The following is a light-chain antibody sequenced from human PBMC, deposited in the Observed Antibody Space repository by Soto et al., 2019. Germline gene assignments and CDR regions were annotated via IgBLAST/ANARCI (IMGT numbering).Light chain of an antibody. CDR3: SSYTNSGTFWV. V-gene: IGLV2-14*03. J-gene: IGLJ3*02. Sequence: QSALTQPASVSGSPGQSITISCTGTSSDIGGYNHVSWYQLHPGKAPKLTIYEVSNRPSGISNRFSGSKSGDTASLTISGLQAEDEADYYCSSYTNSGTFWVFGGGTKLTVL. CDR2: EVS. CDR1: SSDIGGYNH.